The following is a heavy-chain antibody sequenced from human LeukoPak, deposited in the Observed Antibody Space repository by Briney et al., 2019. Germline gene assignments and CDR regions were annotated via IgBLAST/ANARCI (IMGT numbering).Heavy chain of an antibody. Sequence: GGSLRLSCAASGFTFSSYWMNWVRQAPGKGLVWVSRINSGGSSTSYADSVKGRFTISRDNAKNTLYLQMNSLRAEDTAVYYCAREMGDFWSGYYWSFNYYYYGMDVWGQGTTVTVSS. CDR3: AREMGDFWSGYYWSFNYYYYGMDV. V-gene: IGHV3-74*01. CDR2: INSGGSST. D-gene: IGHD3-3*01. CDR1: GFTFSSYW. J-gene: IGHJ6*02.